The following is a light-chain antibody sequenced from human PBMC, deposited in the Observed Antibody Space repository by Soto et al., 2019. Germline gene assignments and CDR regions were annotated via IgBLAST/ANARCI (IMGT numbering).Light chain of an antibody. Sequence: SALTQPASVSGSPGQSITISCTESSSGGGEYKYASWYQQHPGTAPKLIIYDVSNRPSGVSNRFSGSKSGSTASLTISGLQAEDEADYYCSSYTTTTALYVFGAGTKLTVL. CDR2: DVS. CDR1: SSGGGEYKY. V-gene: IGLV2-14*03. J-gene: IGLJ1*01. CDR3: SSYTTTTALYV.